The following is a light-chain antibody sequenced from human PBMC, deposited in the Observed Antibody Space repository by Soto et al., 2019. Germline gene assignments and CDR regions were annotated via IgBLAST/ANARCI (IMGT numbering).Light chain of an antibody. CDR3: ATWVDRLSGPYV. CDR1: SSNSRNSH. J-gene: IGLJ1*01. CDR2: KNN. V-gene: IGLV1-47*01. Sequence: PGSASGRRGQRVTFSCTGDSSNSRNSHVYWYSHLPGTVPRLRIYKNNLRPSEVPDRCSCCKSDTSASLAPSPLQSEPEADYYSATWVDRLSGPYVFGAGTQGT.